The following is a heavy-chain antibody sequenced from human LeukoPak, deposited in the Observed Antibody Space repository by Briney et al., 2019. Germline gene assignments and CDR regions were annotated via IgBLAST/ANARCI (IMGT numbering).Heavy chain of an antibody. Sequence: PSETLSLTCTVSGGSVSNSLYYWSWVRQPPGKGLEWIVYIYYNGDTNYNPSLKSRVIISIDTSSNQFSLRLNSMTAADPAAYYCARVLRAASWRSYDYWAQGSLVTVSS. V-gene: IGHV4-61*01. CDR3: ARVLRAASWRSYDY. CDR2: IYYNGDT. D-gene: IGHD5-18*01. J-gene: IGHJ4*02. CDR1: GGSVSNSLYY.